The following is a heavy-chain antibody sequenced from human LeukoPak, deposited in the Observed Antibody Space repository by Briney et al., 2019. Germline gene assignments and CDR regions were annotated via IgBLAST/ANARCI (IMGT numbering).Heavy chain of an antibody. V-gene: IGHV4-39*01. CDR2: IYFDGNT. D-gene: IGHD3-3*01. CDR3: AAENGNFWIGYHYFED. CDR1: GGSLGSSSYY. Sequence: SETLSLTCTVSGGSLGSSSYYWGWIGQAPGKGLEWIGTIYFDGNTFYNPSLKSRVTLSIDMSKSQFSLRLASVTAADTAIYYCAAENGNFWIGYHYFEDWGQGSLVSVSS. J-gene: IGHJ4*02.